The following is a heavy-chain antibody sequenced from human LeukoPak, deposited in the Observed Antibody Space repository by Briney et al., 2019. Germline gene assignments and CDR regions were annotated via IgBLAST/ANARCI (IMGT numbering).Heavy chain of an antibody. CDR2: INHSGST. V-gene: IGHV4-34*01. CDR1: GGSFSGYY. Sequence: SETLSLTCAVYGGSFSGYYWSWIRQPPGKGLEWIGEINHSGSTNYNPSLKSRVTISVDTSKNQFSLKLSSVTAADTAVYYCARGYSNYYYYYGMDVWGQGATVTVSS. D-gene: IGHD4-11*01. CDR3: ARGYSNYYYYYGMDV. J-gene: IGHJ6*02.